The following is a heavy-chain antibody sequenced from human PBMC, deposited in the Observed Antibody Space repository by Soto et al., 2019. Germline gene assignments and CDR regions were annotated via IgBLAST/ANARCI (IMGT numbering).Heavy chain of an antibody. CDR2: IIPIFGTA. CDR3: ARRMDYSSGWSSNWFDP. V-gene: IGHV1-69*01. J-gene: IGHJ5*02. Sequence: QVPLVQSGAEVKKPGSSVKVSCKASGGTFSSYAISWVRQAPGQGLEWMGGIIPIFGTANYAQKFQGRVTITADESTSTAYMELSSLRSEDTAVYYCARRMDYSSGWSSNWFDPWGQGTLVTVSS. D-gene: IGHD6-19*01. CDR1: GGTFSSYA.